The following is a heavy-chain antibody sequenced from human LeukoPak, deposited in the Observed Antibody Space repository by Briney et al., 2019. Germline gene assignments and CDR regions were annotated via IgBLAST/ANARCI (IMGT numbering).Heavy chain of an antibody. J-gene: IGHJ4*02. D-gene: IGHD6-13*01. Sequence: GGSLRLSCAASGFTFSSYSMNWVRQAPGKGLEWVSAISGSGGSTYCADSVKGRFTISRDNSKNTLYLQMNSLRAEDTAVYYCAKENVAAAGTRGEFDYWGQGTLVTVSS. CDR2: ISGSGGST. CDR1: GFTFSSYS. CDR3: AKENVAAAGTRGEFDY. V-gene: IGHV3-23*01.